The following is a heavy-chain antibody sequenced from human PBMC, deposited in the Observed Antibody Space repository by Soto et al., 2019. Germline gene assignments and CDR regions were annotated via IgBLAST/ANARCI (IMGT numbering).Heavy chain of an antibody. V-gene: IGHV1-69*01. D-gene: IGHD5-18*01. CDR2: FIPIFGTA. CDR3: ARSGYSYGPNID. J-gene: IGHJ4*02. Sequence: QVQLVQSGAEVQKPGSSVKVSCRAARGSFSASGFSWVRQAPGQGLEWVGGFIPIFGTANYAPKFQDRVTMTADESTSTVYMALSSLKSEDTAMYYCARSGYSYGPNIDCGQGTLVTVSS. CDR1: RGSFSASG.